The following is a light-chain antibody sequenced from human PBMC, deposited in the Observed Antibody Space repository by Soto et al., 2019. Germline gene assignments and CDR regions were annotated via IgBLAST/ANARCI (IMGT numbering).Light chain of an antibody. CDR1: QDISNY. V-gene: IGKV1-33*01. Sequence: DIQMTQSPSSLSASVGDRVTITCQARQDISNYLNWYQQKPGKAPKLLIYDASNLETVVPSRFSCSGSGTDFTFTISSLQPEDIATYYCQPYDNLPYTFGQGTKLEIK. J-gene: IGKJ2*01. CDR2: DAS. CDR3: QPYDNLPYT.